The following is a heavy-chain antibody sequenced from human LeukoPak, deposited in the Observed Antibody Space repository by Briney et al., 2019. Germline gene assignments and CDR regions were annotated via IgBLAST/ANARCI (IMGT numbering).Heavy chain of an antibody. D-gene: IGHD5-24*01. Sequence: PSETLSLTCTVSGGSIRSYYWSWIRQPPGKGLEWIGYIYNTGSTVYNPSLKSPVTISVDTSKSQFSLQLSSVTAADTAVYYCARAGEVRDGYKGTFDYWGQGTLVTVSS. CDR1: GGSIRSYY. CDR3: ARAGEVRDGYKGTFDY. CDR2: IYNTGST. V-gene: IGHV4-59*01. J-gene: IGHJ4*02.